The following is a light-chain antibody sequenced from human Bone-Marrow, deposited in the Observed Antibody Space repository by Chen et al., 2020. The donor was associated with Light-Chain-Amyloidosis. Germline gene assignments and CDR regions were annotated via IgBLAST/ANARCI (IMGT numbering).Light chain of an antibody. V-gene: IGLV6-57*01. Sequence: NFMLTQPHSVSESPGKTVIISCTRSSGSIATNYVQWYQQRPGSSATTVIYEDDQRPSGVPDLFSGSIDRSYHSASLTMSGLKTEDEADYYCQSYQGSSQGVFGGGTKLTVL. CDR2: EDD. CDR3: QSYQGSSQGV. CDR1: SGSIATNY. J-gene: IGLJ3*02.